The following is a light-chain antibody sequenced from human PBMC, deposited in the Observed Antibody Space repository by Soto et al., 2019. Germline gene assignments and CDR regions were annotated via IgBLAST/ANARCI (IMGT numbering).Light chain of an antibody. CDR1: STDIGAYNY. CDR3: NSYTTLSNRV. J-gene: IGLJ1*01. CDR2: EVT. Sequence: LTQPASVSGSPGQSITISCTGASTDIGAYNYVSWYQQHPGKAPKLLIYEVTNRPSGVSNRFSGSKSGNTASLTISGLQAEDEANYYCNSYTTLSNRVFGTGTKVTVL. V-gene: IGLV2-14*01.